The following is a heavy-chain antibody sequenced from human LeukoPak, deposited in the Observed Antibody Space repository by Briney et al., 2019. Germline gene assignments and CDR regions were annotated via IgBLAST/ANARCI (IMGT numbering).Heavy chain of an antibody. CDR1: GFTFSSYA. CDR2: ISGSGGST. CDR3: AKGFSKPLLLWFGEL. V-gene: IGHV3-23*01. J-gene: IGHJ4*02. D-gene: IGHD3-10*01. Sequence: PGGSLRLSCAASGFTFSSYAMSWVRQAPGKGLEWVSAISGSGGSTYYADSVKGRFTISRDNSKNTLYPQMNSLRAEDTAVYYCAKGFSKPLLLWFGELWGQGTLVTVSS.